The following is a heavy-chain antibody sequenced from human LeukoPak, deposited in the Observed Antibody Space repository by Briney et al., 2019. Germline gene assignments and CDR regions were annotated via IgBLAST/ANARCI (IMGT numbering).Heavy chain of an antibody. V-gene: IGHV1-2*02. Sequence: ASVKVSCKASGYTFTRYYIHWVRQAPGQGLEWMAWINPNSGGTDWAQEFQGRVTLTRDTSISTAYMELSRLRSDDTAVYYCARAAVSRYSSGWYADYWGQGTLVTVSS. CDR3: ARAAVSRYSSGWYADY. CDR2: INPNSGGT. J-gene: IGHJ4*02. D-gene: IGHD6-19*01. CDR1: GYTFTRYY.